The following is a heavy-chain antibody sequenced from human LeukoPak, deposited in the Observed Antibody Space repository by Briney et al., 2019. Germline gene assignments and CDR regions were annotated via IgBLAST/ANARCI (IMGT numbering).Heavy chain of an antibody. CDR3: AKEGGIVGAKELDY. J-gene: IGHJ4*02. CDR1: GFIFSRYA. Sequence: GGSLRLSCAASGFIFSRYAMSWVRQAPGKGLEWVSAISGGGDGTYYADSVKGRFSISRDNSKNTLYLQMYSLRAEDTAVYYCAKEGGIVGAKELDYWGQGTLVIVSS. CDR2: ISGGGDGT. V-gene: IGHV3-23*01. D-gene: IGHD1-26*01.